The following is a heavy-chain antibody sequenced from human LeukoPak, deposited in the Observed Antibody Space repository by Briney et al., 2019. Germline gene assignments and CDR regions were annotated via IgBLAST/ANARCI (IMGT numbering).Heavy chain of an antibody. CDR2: INPSGGST. CDR3: ARDMTPMSLYSGSYLGGY. CDR1: GYTFTSYY. J-gene: IGHJ4*02. V-gene: IGHV1-46*03. D-gene: IGHD1-26*01. Sequence: ASVKVSCXASGYTFTSYYMHWVRQAPGQGLEWMGIINPSGGSTSYAQKFQGRVTMTRDTSTSTVYMELSSLRSEDTAVYYCARDMTPMSLYSGSYLGGYWGQRTLVTVSS.